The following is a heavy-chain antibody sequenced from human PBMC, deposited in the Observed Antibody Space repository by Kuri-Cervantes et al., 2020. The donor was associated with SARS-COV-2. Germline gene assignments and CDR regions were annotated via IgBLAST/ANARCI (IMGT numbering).Heavy chain of an antibody. J-gene: IGHJ4*02. V-gene: IGHV1-8*01. Sequence: ASVTVSCKASGYTFTSYDINWVRQATGQGLEWMGWMNPNSGNTGYAQKFQGRVTMTRNTSISTAYMELSSLRSEDTAVYYCARGVGSSSSSLYWGQGTLVTVSS. CDR3: ARGVGSSSSSLY. CDR2: MNPNSGNT. D-gene: IGHD6-13*01. CDR1: GYTFTSYD.